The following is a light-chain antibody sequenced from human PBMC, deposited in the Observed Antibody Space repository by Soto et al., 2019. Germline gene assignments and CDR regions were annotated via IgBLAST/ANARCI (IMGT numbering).Light chain of an antibody. CDR3: AAWDDSLKGLV. J-gene: IGLJ2*01. CDR1: SSNIGSNA. V-gene: IGLV1-44*01. CDR2: KNN. Sequence: QSILTQPPSASGTPGQRVAISCSGSSSNIGSNAVNWYQQLPGAAPKLLIYKNNLRPSGVPDRFSGSKSGASASLAISGLQSEDESDYYCAAWDDSLKGLVFGGGTKVTGL.